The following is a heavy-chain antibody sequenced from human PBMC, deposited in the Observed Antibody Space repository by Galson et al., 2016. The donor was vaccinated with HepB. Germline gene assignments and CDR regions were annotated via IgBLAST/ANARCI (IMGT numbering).Heavy chain of an antibody. CDR3: AIEASYDFN. J-gene: IGHJ4*01. V-gene: IGHV3-74*01. CDR1: GFTFSSFW. Sequence: SLRLSCEASGFTFSSFWLHWVRQTPGKGLVWVSQISSAGRRTYYADTVKGRIPFSRNNAKNTPYLQMSSLRAEDTAVYYCAIEASYDFNWGHGTLVTVSS. CDR2: ISSAGRRT. D-gene: IGHD3-3*01.